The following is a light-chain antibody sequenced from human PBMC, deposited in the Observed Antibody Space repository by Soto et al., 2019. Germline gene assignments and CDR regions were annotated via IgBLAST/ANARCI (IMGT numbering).Light chain of an antibody. Sequence: EIVMTQSPATLSVSPGERATLSCRASQSVSSNLAWYQQQPGQTHTLLIYVASTRATGIPARFSGSGSGTEFTLTISSLQSEDFAVYYCQQYNVCSLPFGGGTKVEFK. CDR3: QQYNVCSLP. J-gene: IGKJ4*01. CDR2: VAS. CDR1: QSVSSN. V-gene: IGKV3-15*01.